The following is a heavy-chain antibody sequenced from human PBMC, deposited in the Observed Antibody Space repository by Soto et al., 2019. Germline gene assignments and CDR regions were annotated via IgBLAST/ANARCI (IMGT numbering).Heavy chain of an antibody. Sequence: QVQLVQSGAEVKKPGASVKVSCKASGYTFTSYGISWVRQAPGQVLEWMGWISAYNGNTNYAQKLQGRVTMTTDTSTSTAYRELRSLRPDDTAVYYCARDSEYVDTAMSPLDYWGQGTLVTVSS. CDR2: ISAYNGNT. J-gene: IGHJ4*02. D-gene: IGHD5-18*01. V-gene: IGHV1-18*01. CDR1: GYTFTSYG. CDR3: ARDSEYVDTAMSPLDY.